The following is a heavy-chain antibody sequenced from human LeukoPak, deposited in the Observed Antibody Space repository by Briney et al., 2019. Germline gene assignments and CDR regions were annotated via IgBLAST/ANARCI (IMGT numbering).Heavy chain of an antibody. D-gene: IGHD2-21*01. CDR1: GLSFSSHW. Sequence: GGSLRLSCAASGLSFSSHWMSWVRQAPGKGLEWVANINQDGSVINYVGSVKGRFTISRDNAENSLYLQMNSLRGDDTALYYCAKDAYSRGVYWGQGTLVTVSS. CDR2: INQDGSVI. CDR3: AKDAYSRGVY. V-gene: IGHV3-7*01. J-gene: IGHJ4*02.